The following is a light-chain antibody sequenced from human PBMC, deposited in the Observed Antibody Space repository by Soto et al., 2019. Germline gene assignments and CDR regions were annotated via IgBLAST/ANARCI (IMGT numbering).Light chain of an antibody. V-gene: IGKV3-20*01. Sequence: EVVLTQSPGTLSLSPGERATLSCRASQSVRTYLAWYQQKPGQAPRLLIYGASSRATGIPDRFSGSGSGTXXXXXISRLEPEDFAVYYCQQYGTSPQVTFGQGTRLEIK. CDR2: GAS. CDR3: QQYGTSPQVT. J-gene: IGKJ5*01. CDR1: QSVRTY.